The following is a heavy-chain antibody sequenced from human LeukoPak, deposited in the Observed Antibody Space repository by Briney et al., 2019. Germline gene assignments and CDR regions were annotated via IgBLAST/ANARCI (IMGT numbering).Heavy chain of an antibody. D-gene: IGHD3-16*01. V-gene: IGHV1-8*01. Sequence: ASVKVSCKASGYTFTSYDINWVRQATGQGLEWMGWMNPNSGNTGYAQKFQGRVTMTRNTSISAAYMELSRLRSEDTAVSYCARGTYDYVWGSLGRRRRNWFDPWGQGTLVTVSS. CDR2: MNPNSGNT. CDR1: GYTFTSYD. CDR3: ARGTYDYVWGSLGRRRRNWFDP. J-gene: IGHJ5*02.